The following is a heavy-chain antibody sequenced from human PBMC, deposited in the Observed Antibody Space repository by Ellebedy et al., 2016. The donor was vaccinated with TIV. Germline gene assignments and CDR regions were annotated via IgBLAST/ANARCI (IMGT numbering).Heavy chain of an antibody. CDR1: GFTFSSYA. V-gene: IGHV3-23*01. D-gene: IGHD5-24*01. J-gene: IGHJ6*02. Sequence: GESLKISXAASGFTFSSYAMSWVRQAPGKGLEWVSAISGSGGSTYYADSVKGRFTISRDNSKNTLYLQMNSLRAEDTAVYYCAKDEWVMATIVVGYYYYGMDVWGQGTTVTVSS. CDR2: ISGSGGST. CDR3: AKDEWVMATIVVGYYYYGMDV.